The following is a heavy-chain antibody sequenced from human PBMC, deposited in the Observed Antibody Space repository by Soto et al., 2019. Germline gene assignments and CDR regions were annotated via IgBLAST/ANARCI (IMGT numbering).Heavy chain of an antibody. CDR1: GYTFTSYG. V-gene: IGHV1-18*01. CDR2: ISAYNGNT. Sequence: ASVKVSCKASGYTFTSYGISWVRQAPGQGLEWMGWISAYNGNTNYAQKLQGRVTMTTDTSTSTAYMELRSLRSDDTAVYYCAVGHDSSGWPQFDYWGQGTLVTVSS. J-gene: IGHJ4*02. D-gene: IGHD6-19*01. CDR3: AVGHDSSGWPQFDY.